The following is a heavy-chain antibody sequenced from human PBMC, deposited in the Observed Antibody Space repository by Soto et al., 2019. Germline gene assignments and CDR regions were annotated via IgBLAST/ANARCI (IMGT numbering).Heavy chain of an antibody. CDR1: GNSIGSSDYY. Sequence: SETLSLTCTVSGNSIGSSDYYWGWIRQTPQKDLEWIGSMFYSGNTYYNPSLQSRVTISVDTSKNLFSLRLTSVTAADTAVYYCATLPPRIVVTVLPFPSWGQGTLVTVSS. J-gene: IGHJ4*02. D-gene: IGHD2-15*01. CDR3: ATLPPRIVVTVLPFPS. CDR2: MFYSGNT. V-gene: IGHV4-39*02.